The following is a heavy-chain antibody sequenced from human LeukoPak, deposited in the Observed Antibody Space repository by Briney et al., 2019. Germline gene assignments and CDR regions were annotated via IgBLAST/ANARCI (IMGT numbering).Heavy chain of an antibody. CDR3: AREVNGGYYFDY. J-gene: IGHJ4*02. CDR1: GGSISGHY. D-gene: IGHD3-16*01. CDR2: IYYSGST. Sequence: SETLSLTCTVSGGSISGHYWNWIRQPPGKGLEWIGYIYYSGSTNYNPSLKSRVTISVDTSKNQFSLKLSSVTAADTAVYYCAREVNGGYYFDYWGQGTLVTVSS. V-gene: IGHV4-59*11.